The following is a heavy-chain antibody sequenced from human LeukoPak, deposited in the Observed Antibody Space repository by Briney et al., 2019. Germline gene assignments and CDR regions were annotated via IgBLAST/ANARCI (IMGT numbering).Heavy chain of an antibody. D-gene: IGHD6-19*01. CDR1: GGSISSLNL. CDR2: MYLGGTT. CDR3: AGLEGRYSTDWFYFFDY. V-gene: IGHV4-4*02. J-gene: IGHJ4*02. Sequence: SESLSLTCIVSGGSISSLNLWSWLRQPPGKGLEWIGEMYLGGTTNFNPSLKSRVTILIDKSKNQLSLQLTSVTAADTAVYYCAGLEGRYSTDWFYFFDYWGQGALVTVSS.